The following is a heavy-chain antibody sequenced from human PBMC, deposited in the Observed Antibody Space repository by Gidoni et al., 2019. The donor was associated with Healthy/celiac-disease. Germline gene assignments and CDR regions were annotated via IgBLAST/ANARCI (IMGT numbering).Heavy chain of an antibody. D-gene: IGHD2-2*01. CDR3: ARKGTRSLYYFDY. J-gene: IGHJ4*02. Sequence: QVQLQQWGAGLLKPSETLSLTCAVYGGSSSGYYWSWIRQPPGKGLELIGEINHSGSTNYNPSLKSRVTISVDTSKNQFSLKLSSVTAADTAVYYCARKGTRSLYYFDYWGQGTLVTVSS. CDR2: INHSGST. V-gene: IGHV4-34*01. CDR1: GGSSSGYY.